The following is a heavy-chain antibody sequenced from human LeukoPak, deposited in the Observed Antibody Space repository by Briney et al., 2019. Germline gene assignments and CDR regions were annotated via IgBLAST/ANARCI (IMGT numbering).Heavy chain of an antibody. V-gene: IGHV3-33*01. CDR1: GFTFSSYG. D-gene: IGHD7-27*01. J-gene: IGHJ4*02. CDR2: IWYDGSKK. CDR3: GRDWGSWVDF. Sequence: GGSLRLSCVVSGFTFSSYGMHWVRQAPGKGLEWMAVIWYDGSKKYYADSVKGRFTISRDNSKNTLYLQMNSLRAEDMAVYYCGRDWGSWVDFWGQGTLVIVSS.